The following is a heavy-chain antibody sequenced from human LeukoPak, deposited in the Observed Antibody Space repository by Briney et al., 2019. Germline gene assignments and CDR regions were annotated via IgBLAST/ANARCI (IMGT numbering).Heavy chain of an antibody. CDR3: ARGRDGYNYGHYYYYMDV. D-gene: IGHD5-24*01. V-gene: IGHV4-59*01. CDR1: GGSISSYY. CDR2: IYYSGST. J-gene: IGHJ6*03. Sequence: PSETLSLTCTVSGGSISSYYWSWIRQPPGKGLEWIGYIYYSGSTNYNPSLKSRVTISVDTSKNQFSLKLSSVTAADTAVYYCARGRDGYNYGHYYYYMDVWGRGTTVTVSS.